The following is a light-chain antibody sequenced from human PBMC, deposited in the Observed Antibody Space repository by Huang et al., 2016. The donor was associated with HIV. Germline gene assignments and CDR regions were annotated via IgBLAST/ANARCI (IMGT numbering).Light chain of an antibody. J-gene: IGKJ4*01. V-gene: IGKV3-15*01. CDR2: GAS. Sequence: ETLMTQSPATLSVSPGARATLSCRASQSVNSNLAWYQQKPGQAPRLLIFGASTRATGIPARFSGSESGTEFTLTISSLHSEDFAVYYCQQYNDWPLTFGGGTKVEIK. CDR3: QQYNDWPLT. CDR1: QSVNSN.